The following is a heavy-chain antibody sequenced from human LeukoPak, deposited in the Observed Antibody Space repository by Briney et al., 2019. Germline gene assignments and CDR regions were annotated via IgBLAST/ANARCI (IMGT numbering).Heavy chain of an antibody. Sequence: PSETLSLTCAVYGGSFSGYYWSWIRQTPGKGLQWIGEINHRGGPKYNPSLKNRVTISVDTSKNQFSLKLSSMTAADMGVYFCAGSSYIGLDYWGQGTLVTVSS. V-gene: IGHV4-34*01. J-gene: IGHJ4*02. CDR2: INHRGGP. CDR3: AGSSYIGLDY. CDR1: GGSFSGYY. D-gene: IGHD3-22*01.